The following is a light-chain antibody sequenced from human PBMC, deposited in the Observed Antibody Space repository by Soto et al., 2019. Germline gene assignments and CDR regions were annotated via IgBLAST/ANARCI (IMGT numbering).Light chain of an antibody. Sequence: QSVLTQPPSVSGAPGQRVTISCTGSSSNIGAGYDVHWYQQLPGTAPKLLIYDNSNRPSGVPDRFSGSKSGTSASLAITGLESEDGGDYYCQSYDTIIYVFGTGTKV. J-gene: IGLJ1*01. V-gene: IGLV1-40*01. CDR2: DNS. CDR1: SSNIGAGYD. CDR3: QSYDTIIYV.